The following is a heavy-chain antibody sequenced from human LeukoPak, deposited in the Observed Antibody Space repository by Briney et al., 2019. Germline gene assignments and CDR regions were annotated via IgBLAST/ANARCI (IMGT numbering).Heavy chain of an antibody. CDR3: VRAPVVRGVIALFFDY. J-gene: IGHJ4*02. CDR2: IYYSGST. Sequence: PSETLSLTCTVSGGSISSYYWSWIRQPPGKGLEWIRYIYYSGSTNYNPSLKSRVTISVDTSKNQFSLKLSSVTAADTAVYYCVRAPVVRGVIALFFDYWGQGTLVTVSS. V-gene: IGHV4-59*01. D-gene: IGHD3-10*01. CDR1: GGSISSYY.